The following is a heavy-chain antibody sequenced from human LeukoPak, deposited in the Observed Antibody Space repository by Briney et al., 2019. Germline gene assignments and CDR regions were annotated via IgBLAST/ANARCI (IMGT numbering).Heavy chain of an antibody. CDR3: ARGSWYYASGSGYDGGWYYFDH. CDR1: GGSFNGYY. Sequence: SETLSLTCAAYGGSFNGYYWTWIRQPPGKGLEWIGQINDSGITSYNPSLKSRVTISVGTSKNRFSLEVHSVTAADTAVYYCARGSWYYASGSGYDGGWYYFDHWGQGTLATVSS. J-gene: IGHJ4*02. V-gene: IGHV4-34*01. D-gene: IGHD3-10*01. CDR2: INDSGIT.